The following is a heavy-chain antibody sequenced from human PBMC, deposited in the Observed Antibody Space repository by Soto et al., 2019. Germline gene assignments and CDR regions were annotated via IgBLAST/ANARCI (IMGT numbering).Heavy chain of an antibody. V-gene: IGHV4-31*03. CDR1: GGSITSGGSS. CDR2: IGYSGAT. D-gene: IGHD2-15*01. J-gene: IGHJ5*02. Sequence: SETLSLTCTVPGGSITSGGSSWSWIRQHPGKGPEWIAFIGYSGATSYNPSLASRVTISADTYKSQFSLNLRSVTAADTAVYYCARGGASSKWFAPWGQGTLVTVSS. CDR3: ARGGASSKWFAP.